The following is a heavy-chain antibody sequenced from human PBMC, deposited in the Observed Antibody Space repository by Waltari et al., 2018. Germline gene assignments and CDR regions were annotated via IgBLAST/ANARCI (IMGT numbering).Heavy chain of an antibody. D-gene: IGHD6-13*01. Sequence: EVQLLESGGGLVQPGGSLRLSCAASGFTFSSYAMSWVRQAPGKGLEWVSVIYSGGSSTYYADSVKGRFTISRDNSKNTLYLQMNSLRAEDTAVYYCAKDLRGIAAAGIDYWGQGTLVIVSS. J-gene: IGHJ4*02. CDR2: IYSGGSST. CDR3: AKDLRGIAAAGIDY. CDR1: GFTFSSYA. V-gene: IGHV3-23*03.